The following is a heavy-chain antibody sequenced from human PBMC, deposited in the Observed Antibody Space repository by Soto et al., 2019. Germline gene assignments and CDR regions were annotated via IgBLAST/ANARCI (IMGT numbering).Heavy chain of an antibody. Sequence: QLQLQESGPGLVKPSETLSLTCTVSGGSISSIGYYWGWIRQPPGKGLEWIATIYHNGDTSSNPSLTSRVTLSVDTSKNQSSLRLSSVTAADTAFYYCARRRGYCTTTGCLASFDYWGQGTLVTVSS. V-gene: IGHV4-39*01. J-gene: IGHJ4*02. CDR2: IYHNGDT. CDR1: GGSISSIGYY. D-gene: IGHD2-8*01. CDR3: ARRRGYCTTTGCLASFDY.